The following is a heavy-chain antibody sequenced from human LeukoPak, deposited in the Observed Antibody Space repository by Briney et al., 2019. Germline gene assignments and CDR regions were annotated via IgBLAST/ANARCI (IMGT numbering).Heavy chain of an antibody. CDR1: GGTFSSYA. V-gene: IGHV1-69*13. CDR2: IIPIFGTA. CDR3: ARESRKPRDTAMVPHFDY. Sequence: SVKVSCKASGGTFSSYAISWVRQAPGQGLEWMGGIIPIFGTANYAQKFQGRATITADESTSTAHMELSSLRSEDTAVYYCARESRKPRDTAMVPHFDYWGQETLVTVSS. D-gene: IGHD5-18*01. J-gene: IGHJ4*02.